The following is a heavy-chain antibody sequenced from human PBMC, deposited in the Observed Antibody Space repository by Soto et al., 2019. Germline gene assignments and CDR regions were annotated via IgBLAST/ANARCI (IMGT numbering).Heavy chain of an antibody. Sequence: SETLSLTCIVSGGSISSSSYYWGWIRQPPGKGLEWIGSIYYSGSTYYNPSLKSRVTISVDTSKNQFSLKLSSVTAADTAVFYCARHRAHNWFDPWGQGTLVTVSS. CDR3: ARHRAHNWFDP. CDR1: GGSISSSSYY. CDR2: IYYSGST. J-gene: IGHJ5*02. V-gene: IGHV4-39*01.